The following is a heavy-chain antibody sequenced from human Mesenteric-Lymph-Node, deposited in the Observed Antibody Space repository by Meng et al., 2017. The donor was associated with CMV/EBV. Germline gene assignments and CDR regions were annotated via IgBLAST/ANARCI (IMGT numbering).Heavy chain of an antibody. V-gene: IGHV3-21*06. CDR1: GFTFSGYT. D-gene: IGHD5-24*01. CDR3: ARVDGYI. Sequence: GGSLRLSCAASGFTFSGYTMSWVRQAPGKGLEWVSSISSRSSYMYYADSVKGRFTISRDNAQNSVYLQMNTLRAEDTAVYYCARVDGYIGGQGTLVTVSS. CDR2: ISSRSSYM. J-gene: IGHJ4*02.